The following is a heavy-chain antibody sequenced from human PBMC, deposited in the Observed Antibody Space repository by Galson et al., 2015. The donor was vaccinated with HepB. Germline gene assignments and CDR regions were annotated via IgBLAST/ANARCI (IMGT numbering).Heavy chain of an antibody. Sequence: SLRLSYAAAGFTLNRNSMSWVRQAPGKGLEWDSVIYSAGSTYYADSVKGRFTISRDNSKNTLYLQMNSLRAEDTAVYYCARSPPGYSYGIWGYWGQGTLVTVSS. D-gene: IGHD5-18*01. CDR1: GFTLNRNS. J-gene: IGHJ4*02. CDR2: IYSAGST. V-gene: IGHV3-53*01. CDR3: ARSPPGYSYGIWGY.